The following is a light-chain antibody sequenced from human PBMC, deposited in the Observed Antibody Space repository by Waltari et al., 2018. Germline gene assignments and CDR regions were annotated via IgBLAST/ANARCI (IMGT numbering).Light chain of an antibody. J-gene: IGLJ3*02. CDR2: DVN. V-gene: IGLV2-23*02. Sequence: QSALTQTASVSGSPGQAITISCSGTTSDIGKYNLVSWYQQHPGKATTLIIYDVNKRPSWVSNRFSGSKSGNTAFLTISGLQSADEADYYCCSYAGSAISMFGGGTKVTVL. CDR3: CSYAGSAISM. CDR1: TSDIGKYNL.